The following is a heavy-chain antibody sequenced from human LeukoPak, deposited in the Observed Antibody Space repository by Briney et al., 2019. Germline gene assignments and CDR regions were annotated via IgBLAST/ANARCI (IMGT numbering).Heavy chain of an antibody. V-gene: IGHV3-33*01. CDR3: ARPLVGDALDY. Sequence: GRSLRLSCAAAGFTFSRYGMHWVRQAPGKGRGWVAVIWYDGSNEYYADSVKGRVTIFRDKDKNTLPLQMHSLRAEATAVYYCARPLVGDALDYWGQGTLVTVSS. CDR2: IWYDGSNE. J-gene: IGHJ4*02. CDR1: GFTFSRYG. D-gene: IGHD2-2*01.